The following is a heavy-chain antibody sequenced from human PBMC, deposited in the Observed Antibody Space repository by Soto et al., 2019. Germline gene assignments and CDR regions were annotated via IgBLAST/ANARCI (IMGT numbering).Heavy chain of an antibody. Sequence: ASVKVSCKASGYTFTSYGISRVRQAPGQGLEWMGWISAYNGNTNYAQKLQGRVTMTTDTSTSTAYMELRSLRSDDTAVYYCARAIKGSEYSSSGDYWGQGTLVTVSS. V-gene: IGHV1-18*04. CDR3: ARAIKGSEYSSSGDY. CDR1: GYTFTSYG. CDR2: ISAYNGNT. D-gene: IGHD6-6*01. J-gene: IGHJ4*02.